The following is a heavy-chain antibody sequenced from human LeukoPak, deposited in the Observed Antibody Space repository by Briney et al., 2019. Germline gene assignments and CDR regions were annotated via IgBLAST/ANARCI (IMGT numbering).Heavy chain of an antibody. J-gene: IGHJ6*03. Sequence: GRSLRLSCAASGFTFDDYAMHWVRQAPGKGLEWVSGISWNSGSIGYADSVKGRFTISRDNAKNSLYLQMNSLRAEDTALYYCARTTEGGYTYDYFYYYYMDVWGKGTTVTISS. CDR3: ARTTEGGYTYDYFYYYYMDV. CDR1: GFTFDDYA. CDR2: ISWNSGSI. D-gene: IGHD5-18*01. V-gene: IGHV3-9*01.